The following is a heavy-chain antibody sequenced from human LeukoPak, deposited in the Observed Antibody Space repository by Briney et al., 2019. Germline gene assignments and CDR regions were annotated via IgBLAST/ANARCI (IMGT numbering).Heavy chain of an antibody. Sequence: SVKVSCKASGGTFSSYAISWVRQAPRQGLEWMGGIIPIFGTANYAQKFQGRVTITTDESTSTAYMELSSLRSEDTAVYYCARGLITMVRGVSGSYYGPYYYYYYMDIWGKGTTVTVSS. J-gene: IGHJ6*03. CDR2: IIPIFGTA. D-gene: IGHD3-10*01. CDR3: ARGLITMVRGVSGSYYGPYYYYYYMDI. CDR1: GGTFSSYA. V-gene: IGHV1-69*05.